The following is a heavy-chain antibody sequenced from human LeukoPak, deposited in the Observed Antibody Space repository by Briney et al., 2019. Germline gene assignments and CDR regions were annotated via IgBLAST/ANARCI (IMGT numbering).Heavy chain of an antibody. Sequence: PGGSLRLSCAASGFTFSSYAMHWVRQAPGKGLEWVAVISYDGSNKYYADSVKGRFTISRDNSKNTLYLQMNSLRAEDTAVYYCARDGEEQLVRGYMDVWGKGTTVTVSS. CDR3: ARDGEEQLVRGYMDV. V-gene: IGHV3-30*04. J-gene: IGHJ6*03. CDR1: GFTFSSYA. D-gene: IGHD6-6*01. CDR2: ISYDGSNK.